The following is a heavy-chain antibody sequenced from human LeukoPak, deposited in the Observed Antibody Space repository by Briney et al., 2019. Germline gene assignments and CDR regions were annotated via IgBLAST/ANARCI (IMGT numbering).Heavy chain of an antibody. CDR3: ARADLSPTYDYVWGSYRFGYFDY. V-gene: IGHV1-2*02. CDR1: GYTFTGYY. CDR2: ISRNSGGT. J-gene: IGHJ4*02. Sequence: ASVKVSCKASGYTFTGYYMHWVRQAPGQGLEWMVWISRNSGGTNYAQQFQGSVTMTRDTSISTVYMELSRLRSDDTAVYYCARADLSPTYDYVWGSYRFGYFDYWGQGTLVTVSS. D-gene: IGHD3-16*02.